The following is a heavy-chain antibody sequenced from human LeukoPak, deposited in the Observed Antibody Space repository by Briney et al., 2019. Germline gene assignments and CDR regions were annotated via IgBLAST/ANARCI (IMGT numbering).Heavy chain of an antibody. J-gene: IGHJ5*02. CDR2: IKQDGSEK. CDR3: AKGGYGGNSRNWFDP. Sequence: GGSLRLSCAASGFPFSDSWMNWVRQAPGKGPEWVAIIKQDGSEKFYVDSVKGRFTISRDNAKNSLYLQMNSLRAEDTALYYCAKGGYGGNSRNWFDPWGQGTLVTVSS. CDR1: GFPFSDSW. V-gene: IGHV3-7*03. D-gene: IGHD4-23*01.